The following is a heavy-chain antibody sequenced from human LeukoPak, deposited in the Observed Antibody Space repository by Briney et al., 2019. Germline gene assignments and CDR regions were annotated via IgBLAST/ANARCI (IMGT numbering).Heavy chain of an antibody. CDR2: ISGSGGST. CDR1: GFTFSSYA. D-gene: IGHD2-15*01. Sequence: PGGSLRLSCAASGFTFSSYAMSWVRQAPGKGLEWVSAISGSGGSTYYADSVKGRFTISRDNSKNTLYLQMNSLRAEDTAVYYCAKYCSDGSCYGILDYWGQGTLVTVSS. CDR3: AKYCSDGSCYGILDY. J-gene: IGHJ4*02. V-gene: IGHV3-23*01.